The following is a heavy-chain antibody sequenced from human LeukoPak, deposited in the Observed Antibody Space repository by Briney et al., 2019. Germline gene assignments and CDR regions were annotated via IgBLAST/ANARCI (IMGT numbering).Heavy chain of an antibody. CDR1: GFTFSSYW. CDR2: IKQDGSEK. J-gene: IGHJ4*02. CDR3: ARDGQFWSGYYIRGGWVDY. D-gene: IGHD3-3*02. Sequence: GGSLRLSCAASGFTFSSYWMSWVRQAPGKGLEWVANIKQDGSEKYYVDSVKGRFTISRDNAKNSLYLQMNSLRAEDTAVYYCARDGQFWSGYYIRGGWVDYWGQGTLVTVSS. V-gene: IGHV3-7*01.